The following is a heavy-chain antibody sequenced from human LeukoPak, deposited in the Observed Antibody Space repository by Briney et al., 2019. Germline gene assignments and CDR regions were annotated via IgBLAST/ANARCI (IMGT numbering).Heavy chain of an antibody. V-gene: IGHV3-23*01. CDR2: ISGSGGST. J-gene: IGHJ4*02. CDR3: AKGGMIVVVTIDY. Sequence: GGSLRLSCAASVFTFSTYNMNWVRQAPGKGLEWVSAISGSGGSTYYADSVKGRFTISRDNSKNTLYLQMNSLRAEDTAVYYCAKGGMIVVVTIDYWGQGTLVTVSS. D-gene: IGHD3-22*01. CDR1: VFTFSTYN.